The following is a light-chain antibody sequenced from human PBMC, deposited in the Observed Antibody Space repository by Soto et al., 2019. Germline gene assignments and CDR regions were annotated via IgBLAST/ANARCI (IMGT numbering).Light chain of an antibody. CDR2: VAS. CDR1: QSVNQT. V-gene: IGKV3-15*01. J-gene: IGKJ2*01. CDR3: QQFNNWPPN. Sequence: EIVLTQSPATLSVSPGERATLSCRSSQSVNQTLGWYQQKPGQAPRLLIYVASYRSTGITARFSGSGSGTEYTLAISNLQAEDCAVYYCQQFNNWPPNVGQGTRLEIK.